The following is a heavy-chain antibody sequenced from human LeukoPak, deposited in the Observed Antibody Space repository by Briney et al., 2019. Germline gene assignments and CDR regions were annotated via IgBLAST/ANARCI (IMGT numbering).Heavy chain of an antibody. CDR2: ISYDGSNK. Sequence: GGSLRLSCAASGFTVSSNYMSWVRQAPGKGLEWVAVISYDGSNKYYADSVKGRFTISRDNSKNTLYLQMNSLRAEDTAVYYCAKDSPVTTALDYWGQGTLVTVSS. D-gene: IGHD4-17*01. CDR1: GFTVSSNY. CDR3: AKDSPVTTALDY. J-gene: IGHJ4*02. V-gene: IGHV3-30*18.